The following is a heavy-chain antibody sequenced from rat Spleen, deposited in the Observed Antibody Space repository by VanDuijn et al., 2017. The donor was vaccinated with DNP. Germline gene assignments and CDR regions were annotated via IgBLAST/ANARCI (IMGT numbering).Heavy chain of an antibody. CDR2: ISYSGYT. CDR3: ARGLNYGGYNYYWYFDF. CDR1: GYSITSNY. J-gene: IGHJ1*01. V-gene: IGHV3-1*01. D-gene: IGHD1-11*01. Sequence: EVRLQESGPGLVKPSQSLSLTCSVTGYSITSNYWAWIRKFPGNKMEWMGYISYSGYTGYNPSLKSRISIARDTSKNQFFLQLNSVTTEDTATYYCARGLNYGGYNYYWYFDFWGPGTMVTVSS.